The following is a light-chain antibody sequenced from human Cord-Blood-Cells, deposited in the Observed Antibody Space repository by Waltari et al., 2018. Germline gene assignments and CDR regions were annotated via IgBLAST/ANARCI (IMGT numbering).Light chain of an antibody. CDR3: CSYAGSSTVV. CDR1: SSDVGSYNL. CDR2: EGS. J-gene: IGLJ2*01. V-gene: IGLV2-23*01. Sequence: SALTQPASVSGSPGQSITISCTGTSSDVGSYNLVSWYQQHPGKAPKLMIYEGSTRPSGVSNRFSGSKSGNTASLTISGLQAEDEADYYCCSYAGSSTVVFGGGTKLTVL.